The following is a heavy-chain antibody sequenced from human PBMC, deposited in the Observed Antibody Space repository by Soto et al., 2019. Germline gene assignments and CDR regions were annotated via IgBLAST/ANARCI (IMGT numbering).Heavy chain of an antibody. CDR2: IYYSGST. D-gene: IGHD2-2*01. V-gene: IGHV4-59*01. J-gene: IGHJ4*02. CDR3: ARRLPALDY. CDR1: GGSISSYY. Sequence: SETLSLTCTVSGGSISSYYWSWIRQPPGKGLEWIGYIYYSGSTNYNPSLKSRVTISVDTSKNQFSLKLSSVTAADTSVYYCARRLPALDYRAQGALLPVSS.